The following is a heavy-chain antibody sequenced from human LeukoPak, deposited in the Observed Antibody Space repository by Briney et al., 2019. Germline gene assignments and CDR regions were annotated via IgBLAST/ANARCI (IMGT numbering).Heavy chain of an antibody. CDR1: GGSLSSGNYY. CDR3: ARTEYSNYGWFDP. Sequence: PSQALSLTCTVSGGSLSSGNYYWSWIRQPPGKDLEWIAYVHYSGYAFYNPSLKSRLLMSVDTSENQFSLRMTSVTVADMAVYYCARTEYSNYGWFDPWGPGTLVTVSS. J-gene: IGHJ5*02. V-gene: IGHV4-30-4*01. CDR2: VHYSGYA. D-gene: IGHD4-11*01.